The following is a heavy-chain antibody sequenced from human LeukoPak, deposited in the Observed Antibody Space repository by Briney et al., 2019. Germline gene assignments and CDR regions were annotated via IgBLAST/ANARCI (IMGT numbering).Heavy chain of an antibody. D-gene: IGHD1-14*01. CDR2: IYGNANK. CDR1: GFPLGTSGLG. CDR3: AHDVPGAEGFDY. Sequence: ESGPTRLHPTQTLTLTCTLSGFPLGTSGLGVAWIRQPPGKALEWLALIYGNANKRYNPSLRSRLIITKDTSKNQVVLTMTNMDPVDTATYYCAHDVPGAEGFDYWGQGILVTVSS. J-gene: IGHJ4*02. V-gene: IGHV2-5*01.